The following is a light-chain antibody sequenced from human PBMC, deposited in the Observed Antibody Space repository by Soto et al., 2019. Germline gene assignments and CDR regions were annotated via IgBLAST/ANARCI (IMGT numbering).Light chain of an antibody. CDR1: QGIIDY. CDR2: AAS. V-gene: IGKV1-27*01. Sequence: DIQMTQSPSSRSASVGDTVTITCRASQGIIDYVAWYQQRPGKIPKLLIYAASTLQTGVPSRFSGSGAGTDFTLTIRSLQPEDVATYYCQKYDTAPQTFGQGTKVEIK. CDR3: QKYDTAPQT. J-gene: IGKJ1*01.